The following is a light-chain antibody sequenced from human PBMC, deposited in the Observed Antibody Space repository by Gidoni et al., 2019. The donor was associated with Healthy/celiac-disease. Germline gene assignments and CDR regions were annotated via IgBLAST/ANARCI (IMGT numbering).Light chain of an antibody. V-gene: IGKV1-27*01. CDR3: QKYNRAPYT. Sequence: DIQMTQSPSSLSASVGDRVTVTCRASQCISNSLAWYQQKPGKVPKLLIYAASTLQSGVPSRFSGSGSGTDFTLNISSLQPEDVATYYCQKYNRAPYTFGQGTKLEIK. J-gene: IGKJ2*01. CDR1: QCISNS. CDR2: AAS.